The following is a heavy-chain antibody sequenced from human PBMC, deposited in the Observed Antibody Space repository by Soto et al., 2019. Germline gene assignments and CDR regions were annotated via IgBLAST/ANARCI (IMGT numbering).Heavy chain of an antibody. CDR1: GYTFTSYD. D-gene: IGHD3-10*01. CDR3: ASYGSRSYASGFDS. Sequence: ASVKVSCKASGYTFTSYDINWVRQATGQGLEWMGWMNPNSGNTGYAQKFQGRVTMTRNTSISTAYMELSSLRSEDTAVYYCASYGSRSYASGFDSSGQAAMVTV. J-gene: IGHJ3*02. CDR2: MNPNSGNT. V-gene: IGHV1-8*01.